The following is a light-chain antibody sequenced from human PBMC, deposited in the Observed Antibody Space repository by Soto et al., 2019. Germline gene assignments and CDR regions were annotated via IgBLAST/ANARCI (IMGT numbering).Light chain of an antibody. CDR2: KAS. CDR3: LQYNIYPLT. V-gene: IGKV1-5*03. Sequence: DIQMTQSPSTLSASVGGTVTITCRASQNINRWLAWYQQRPGKAPNLLIHKASSLGGGVPSRFSGSASGTEFTLTISSLQPDDFAAYFCLQYNIYPLTFGGGTKVEIK. J-gene: IGKJ4*01. CDR1: QNINRW.